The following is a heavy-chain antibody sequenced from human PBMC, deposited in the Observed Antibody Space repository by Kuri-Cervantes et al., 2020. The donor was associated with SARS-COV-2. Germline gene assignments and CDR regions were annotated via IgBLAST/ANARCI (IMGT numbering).Heavy chain of an antibody. CDR3: AKRDAYSQGSYFDY. CDR2: IYSGGNT. Sequence: GGSLRLSCVISGFTVSTNYMTWVRQAPGKGLEWVSTIYSGGNTFYADSVKGRFTISRDNSKNTLYLQMNSLRAEDTAVYYCAKRDAYSQGSYFDYWGHGTLVTVSS. J-gene: IGHJ4*01. V-gene: IGHV3-53*01. D-gene: IGHD5-24*01. CDR1: GFTVSTNY.